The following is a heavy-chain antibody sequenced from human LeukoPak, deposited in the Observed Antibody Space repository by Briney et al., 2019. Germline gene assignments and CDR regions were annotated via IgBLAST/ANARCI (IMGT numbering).Heavy chain of an antibody. V-gene: IGHV4-59*01. CDR1: GGPLTRYY. D-gene: IGHD5-12*01. Sequence: PSETLSLTCTVSGGPLTRYYWYWIRQSPGKGLEWIGYTYYNGNTKYNPSLKSRVAISVDTSKNQVYLSLTSVTAADTAVYYCARGGGGGGYDWFDFWGQGSLVTVSS. CDR3: ARGGGGGGYDWFDF. J-gene: IGHJ5*01. CDR2: TYYNGNT.